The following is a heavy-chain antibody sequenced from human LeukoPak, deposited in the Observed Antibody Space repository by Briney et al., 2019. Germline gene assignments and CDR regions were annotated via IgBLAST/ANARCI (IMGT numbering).Heavy chain of an antibody. CDR1: GGSFSGYY. V-gene: IGHV4-34*01. CDR3: ARGGVATG. Sequence: PSETLSLTCAVYGGSFSGYYWSWIRQPPGKGLEWIGEINHSGSTNYNPSLKSRVTISVDTSKNQFSLKLSSVTAADTAVYYCARGGVATGWGQGTLVTVSS. CDR2: INHSGST. J-gene: IGHJ4*02. D-gene: IGHD5-12*01.